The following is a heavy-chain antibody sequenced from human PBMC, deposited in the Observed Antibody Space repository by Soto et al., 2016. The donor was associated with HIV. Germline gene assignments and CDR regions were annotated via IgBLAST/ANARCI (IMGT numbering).Heavy chain of an antibody. CDR1: GYTFTDYY. J-gene: IGHJ4*02. D-gene: IGHD5-18*01. CDR3: ATRIGYSYGFCYFDS. V-gene: IGHV1-2*02. Sequence: QVQLVQSGAEVKKPGASVKVSCKASGYTFTDYYIHWVRQAPGQGLEWMGWINPNTGGTNYAQKFQGRVTMTRDTSIRTAYMDLSRLTSADTAVYYCATRIGYSYGFCYFDSWGQGTLVTVSS. CDR2: INPNTGGT.